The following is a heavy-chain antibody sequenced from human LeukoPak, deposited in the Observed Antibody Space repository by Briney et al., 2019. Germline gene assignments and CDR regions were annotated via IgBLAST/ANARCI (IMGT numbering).Heavy chain of an antibody. D-gene: IGHD6-19*01. J-gene: IGHJ4*02. CDR1: GFTFSSYS. Sequence: SGGSLRLSCAASGFTFSSYSMNWVRQAPGKGLEWVSSISSSSSYIYYADSVKGRFTISRDNAKNSLYLQMNSLRAEDTAVYYCARDHHIAVVVYYFDYWGQGTLVTVSS. CDR2: ISSSSSYI. CDR3: ARDHHIAVVVYYFDY. V-gene: IGHV3-21*01.